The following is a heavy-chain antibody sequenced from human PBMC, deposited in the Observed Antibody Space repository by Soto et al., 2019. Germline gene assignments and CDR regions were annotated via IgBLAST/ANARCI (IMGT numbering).Heavy chain of an antibody. J-gene: IGHJ1*01. CDR3: ARGLGGVQH. Sequence: PSETLSLTCAVYGGSFSGYYCSRIRQPPGKGLEWIGELYDSGSINYNASLKSRVSISVDTSKNQFSLKLSSVTAADTAVYYCARGLGGVQHWGQGTLVTVSS. CDR1: GGSFSGYY. V-gene: IGHV4-34*01. CDR2: LYDSGSI.